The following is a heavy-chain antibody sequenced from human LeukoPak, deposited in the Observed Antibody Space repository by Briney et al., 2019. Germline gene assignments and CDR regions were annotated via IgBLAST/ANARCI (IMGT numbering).Heavy chain of an antibody. J-gene: IGHJ4*02. CDR3: ARLHDYGDCMGGFYFDY. V-gene: IGHV4-59*11. Sequence: SETLSLTCTVSGGSISSHYWSWIRQPPGKGLEWIGYIYYSGSTNYNPSLKSRVTISVDTSKNQFSLKLSSVTAAGTAVYYCARLHDYGDCMGGFYFDYWGQGTLVTVSS. CDR1: GGSISSHY. CDR2: IYYSGST. D-gene: IGHD4-17*01.